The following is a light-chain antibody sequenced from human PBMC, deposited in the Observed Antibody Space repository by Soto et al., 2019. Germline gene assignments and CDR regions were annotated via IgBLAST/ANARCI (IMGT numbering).Light chain of an antibody. CDR1: SSDVGSHNV. J-gene: IGLJ1*01. Sequence: QSVLTQPASVSGSPGQSLTISCTGTSSDVGSHNVVSWYQHHPGKAPKLIIYEATKWPSGVSTRFSGSKSGHTASLTISGLQAEDEADYYCCSFAGTNTFVFGTGTKVTVL. CDR3: CSFAGTNTFV. CDR2: EAT. V-gene: IGLV2-23*01.